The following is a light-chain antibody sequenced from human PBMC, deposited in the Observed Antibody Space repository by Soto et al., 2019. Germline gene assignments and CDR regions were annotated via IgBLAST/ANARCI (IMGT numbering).Light chain of an antibody. CDR1: QSISTY. CDR2: AAS. V-gene: IGKV1-39*01. CDR3: QQNYNIPLT. J-gene: IGKJ4*01. Sequence: DIQMTQSPSSLSASVGDRVTITCRASQSISTYLNWYQQKPGTAPKLLIYAASSLESGVPSRFSGSASGTDFTLTINSLQPEDFATYYCQQNYNIPLTFGGGTKVEIK.